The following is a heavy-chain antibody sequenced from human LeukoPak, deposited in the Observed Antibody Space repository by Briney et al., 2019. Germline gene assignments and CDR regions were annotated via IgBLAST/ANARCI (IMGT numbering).Heavy chain of an antibody. CDR3: ARPSGDFTNYYYMDV. CDR2: IYYSGST. Sequence: PSETLSLTCTVSGGSISSSSYYWGWIRQPPGKGLEWIGSIYYSGSTYYNPSLKSRVTISVDTSKNQFSLKLSSVTAADTAVYYCARPSGDFTNYYYMDVWGKGTTVTISS. CDR1: GGSISSSSYY. V-gene: IGHV4-39*01. J-gene: IGHJ6*03. D-gene: IGHD1-14*01.